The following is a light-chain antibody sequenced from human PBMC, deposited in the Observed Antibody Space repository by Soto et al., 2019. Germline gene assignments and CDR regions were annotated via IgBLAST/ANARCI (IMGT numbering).Light chain of an antibody. CDR3: HVWDSSRDHVV. CDR1: NIGGKT. Sequence: SYELTQPPSVSVAPGKSASITCGGNNIGGKTVHWFQQKQGQAPVVVLYYDTHRPSGIPERFSGSNSGNTATLTISRVEAGDEADYYCHVWDSSRDHVVFGGGTKLTVL. J-gene: IGLJ3*02. V-gene: IGLV3-21*04. CDR2: YDT.